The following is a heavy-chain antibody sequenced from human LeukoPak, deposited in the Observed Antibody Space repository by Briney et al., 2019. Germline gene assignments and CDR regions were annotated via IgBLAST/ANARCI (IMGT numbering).Heavy chain of an antibody. Sequence: PSQTLSLTCAVSGGSISSGGYSWSWIRQPPGKGLEWIGYIYHSGRSYSNPSLKSRVTISVDTSKNQFSLRLSSVTAADTAMYYCARNLGFVSGSYSVFNWFDPWGQGTLVTVSS. CDR3: ARNLGFVSGSYSVFNWFDP. V-gene: IGHV4-30-2*01. CDR2: IYHSGRS. J-gene: IGHJ5*02. CDR1: GGSISSGGYS. D-gene: IGHD3-10*01.